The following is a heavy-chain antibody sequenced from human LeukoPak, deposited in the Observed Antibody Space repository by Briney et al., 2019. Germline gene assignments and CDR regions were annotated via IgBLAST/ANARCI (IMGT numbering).Heavy chain of an antibody. CDR3: ARVKSCSGGSCYSGIHYYYYYYMDV. CDR2: VSSSTNYI. Sequence: PGGSLRLSCAASGFIFRSYSMNWVRQAPGKGLEWVSSVSSSTNYIYYADSVKGRFTISRDNAQNSLYLQMNSLRAEDTAVYYCARVKSCSGGSCYSGIHYYYYYYMDVWGKGTTVTVSS. CDR1: GFIFRSYS. J-gene: IGHJ6*03. V-gene: IGHV3-21*01. D-gene: IGHD2-15*01.